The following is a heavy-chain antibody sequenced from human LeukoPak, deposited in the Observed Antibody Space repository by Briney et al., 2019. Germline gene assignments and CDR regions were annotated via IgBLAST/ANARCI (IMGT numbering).Heavy chain of an antibody. CDR2: ISTSSIYI. J-gene: IGHJ3*02. Sequence: PGGSLRLSCAASGFTFSSYSMNWVRQAPGKGLEWVSSISTSSIYIYYADSMKGRFTISRDNAKKSLYLQMNSLRAEDTAVYYCARGHGVVAASDDAFDIWGQGTVVTVSS. CDR3: ARGHGVVAASDDAFDI. CDR1: GFTFSSYS. V-gene: IGHV3-21*01. D-gene: IGHD2-2*01.